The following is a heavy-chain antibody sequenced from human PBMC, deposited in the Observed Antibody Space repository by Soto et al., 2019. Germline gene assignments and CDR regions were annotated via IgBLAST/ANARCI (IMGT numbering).Heavy chain of an antibody. CDR2: ISYDGSNK. V-gene: IGHV3-30*03. D-gene: IGHD2-2*01. J-gene: IGHJ4*02. CDR3: AILRGYCSSTSCYWPGY. Sequence: PGGSLRLSCASSGFPFSSYGMHWVRQAPGKGLEWVAVISYDGSNKYYADSVKGRFTISRDNSKNTLYLQMNSLRAEDTAVYYCAILRGYCSSTSCYWPGYWGQGTLVTVSS. CDR1: GFPFSSYG.